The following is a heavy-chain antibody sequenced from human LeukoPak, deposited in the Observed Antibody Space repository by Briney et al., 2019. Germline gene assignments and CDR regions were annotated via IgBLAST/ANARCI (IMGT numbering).Heavy chain of an antibody. Sequence: PSETLSLTCTVTGDSISDSDYWAWIRQTPGKGLKWIGGITSSGTAHYSPSLNSQVTVSVDTSKSQFSLTLTSVTAAYTAVSFCARAPNYRRYSFHPWGQGALLTVSS. D-gene: IGHD3-16*02. CDR1: GDSISDSDY. V-gene: IGHV4-39*01. CDR3: ARAPNYRRYSFHP. J-gene: IGHJ5*02. CDR2: ITSSGTA.